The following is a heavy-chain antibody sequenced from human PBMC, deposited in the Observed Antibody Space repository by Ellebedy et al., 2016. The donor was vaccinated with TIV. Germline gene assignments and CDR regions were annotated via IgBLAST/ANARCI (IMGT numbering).Heavy chain of an antibody. J-gene: IGHJ6*02. CDR2: LYRGGST. D-gene: IGHD4-23*01. CDR1: GFAVSSND. CDR3: ANSPPLAFGVNSLDV. V-gene: IGHV3-53*01. Sequence: GESLKISCAASGFAVSSNDMSWVRQAPGKGLEWVSILYRGGSTYYADSAKGRFSTSRDNSKNTLNLQMNSLRAEDTAVYYCANSPPLAFGVNSLDVWGQGTTVTVSS.